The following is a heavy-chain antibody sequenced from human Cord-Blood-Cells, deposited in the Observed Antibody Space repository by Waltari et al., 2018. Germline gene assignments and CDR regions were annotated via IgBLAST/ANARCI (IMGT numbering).Heavy chain of an antibody. V-gene: IGHV4-59*01. J-gene: IGHJ6*03. CDR2: IYYSGST. CDR3: ARALRSGTTFYYYYYYMDV. CDR1: GGSISSYY. Sequence: QVQLQESGPGLVKPSETLSLTCTVSGGSISSYYWSWIRQPPGKGLEWIGYIYYSGSTNYNPSLKSRVTISVDTSKNQFSLKLSSVTAADTAVYYCARALRSGTTFYYYYYYMDVWGKGTTVTVSS. D-gene: IGHD1-7*01.